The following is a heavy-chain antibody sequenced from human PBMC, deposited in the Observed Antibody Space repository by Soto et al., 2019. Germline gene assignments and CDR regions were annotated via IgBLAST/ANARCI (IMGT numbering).Heavy chain of an antibody. Sequence: SVNVSCQSSGGTFSSYAISWVRQAPGQGLEWMGGIIPIFGTANYAQKFQGRVTITADESTSRAYMELSSLRSEDTAVYYCARVYCSGGSCYGGYFYFDYWGQGTLVTVSS. V-gene: IGHV1-69*13. D-gene: IGHD2-15*01. CDR1: GGTFSSYA. J-gene: IGHJ4*02. CDR2: IIPIFGTA. CDR3: ARVYCSGGSCYGGYFYFDY.